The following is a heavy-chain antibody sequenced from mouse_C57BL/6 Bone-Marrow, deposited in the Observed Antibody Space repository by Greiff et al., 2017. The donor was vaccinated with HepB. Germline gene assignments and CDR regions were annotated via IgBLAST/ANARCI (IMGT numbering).Heavy chain of an antibody. V-gene: IGHV1-63*01. CDR3: ARCGFQSFYFDY. Sequence: VKLVESGPELVKPGASVKISCKASGYTFTNYWIGWAKQRPGHGLEWIGDIYPGGGYTNYNEKFKGKATLTADKSSSTAYMQFSSLTSEDSAIYYCARCGFQSFYFDYWGQGTTLTVSS. J-gene: IGHJ2*01. CDR2: IYPGGGYT. D-gene: IGHD6-2*01. CDR1: GYTFTNYW.